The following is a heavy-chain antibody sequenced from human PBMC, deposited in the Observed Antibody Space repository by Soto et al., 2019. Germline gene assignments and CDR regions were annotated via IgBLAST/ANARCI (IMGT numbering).Heavy chain of an antibody. CDR2: ISGSGGST. V-gene: IGHV3-23*01. CDR3: AKDPGASSDWHGGLY. Sequence: EVQLLESGGGLVQPGGSLRLSCAASGFTFSSYAMSWVRQAPGKGLEWVSAISGSGGSTYYADSVKGRFTISRDNSKKRRYLQMNSLRAEDTAVYYCAKDPGASSDWHGGLYWGQGTLVTVSS. J-gene: IGHJ4*02. CDR1: GFTFSSYA. D-gene: IGHD6-19*01.